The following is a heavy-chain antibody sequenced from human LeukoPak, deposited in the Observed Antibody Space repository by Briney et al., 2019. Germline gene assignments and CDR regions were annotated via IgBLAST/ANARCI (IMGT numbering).Heavy chain of an antibody. CDR1: GGSISSSSYY. D-gene: IGHD2-2*01. V-gene: IGHV4-39*01. J-gene: IGHJ3*02. Sequence: PSETLSLTCTVSGGSISSSSYYWGWIRQPPGTGLEWIGSIYYSGSTYYNPSLKSRVTISVDTSKNQFSLKLSSVTAADTAVYYCARLGLGLTTDAFDIWGQGTMVTVSS. CDR2: IYYSGST. CDR3: ARLGLGLTTDAFDI.